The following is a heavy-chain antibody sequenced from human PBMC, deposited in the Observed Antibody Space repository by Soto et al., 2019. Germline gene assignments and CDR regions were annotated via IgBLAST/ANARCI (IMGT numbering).Heavy chain of an antibody. V-gene: IGHV3-74*01. CDR3: ARAGAKSIPAARDYYYYYMDV. J-gene: IGHJ6*03. CDR2: INSDGSST. Sequence: GGSLRLSCAASGFTFSSYWMHWVRQAPGKGLVWVSRINSDGSSTNYADSVKGRFTISRDNAKNALYLQMSSLRAEDTAVYYCARAGAKSIPAARDYYYYYMDVWGKGTTVTVSS. D-gene: IGHD2-2*01. CDR1: GFTFSSYW.